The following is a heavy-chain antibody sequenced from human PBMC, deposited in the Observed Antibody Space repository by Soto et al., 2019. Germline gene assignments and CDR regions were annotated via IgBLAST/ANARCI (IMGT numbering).Heavy chain of an antibody. J-gene: IGHJ4*02. Sequence: EVQLVESGGGLVQPGRSLRLSCAASGFTFQDYAMHWVRQAPGKGLEWVSGISWNSGNIGYADSVKGRFTISRDNAKNSLYLQMYSLRAEDTALYYCAKARYSSGSEPDYWGQGTLVIVSS. D-gene: IGHD6-19*01. CDR3: AKARYSSGSEPDY. CDR2: ISWNSGNI. V-gene: IGHV3-9*01. CDR1: GFTFQDYA.